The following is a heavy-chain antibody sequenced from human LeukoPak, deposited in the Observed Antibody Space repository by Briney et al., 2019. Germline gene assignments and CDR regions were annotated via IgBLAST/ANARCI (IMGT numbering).Heavy chain of an antibody. CDR2: ISSNGGST. D-gene: IGHD1-26*01. CDR3: ARGEIFDY. V-gene: IGHV3-64*01. Sequence: GGSLRLSCAAPGFTFSSYAMHWVRQAPGKGLEYVSGISSNGGSTYYANSVKGRFTISRDNSKNTLYLQIGSLRAEDMAVYYCARGEIFDYWGQGTLVTVSS. CDR1: GFTFSSYA. J-gene: IGHJ4*02.